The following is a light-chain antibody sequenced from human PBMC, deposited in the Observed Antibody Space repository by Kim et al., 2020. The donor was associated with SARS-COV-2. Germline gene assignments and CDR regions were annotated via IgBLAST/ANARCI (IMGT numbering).Light chain of an antibody. Sequence: SVSPGQTARIACSGDKLGEKYACWYQQKPGQSAVLVIYQDSKRPSGIPERFSGSNSGNTATLTNSGTQAMGEADYYCQAWDSSTAVFGGGTQLTVL. J-gene: IGLJ3*02. V-gene: IGLV3-1*01. CDR3: QAWDSSTAV. CDR2: QDS. CDR1: KLGEKY.